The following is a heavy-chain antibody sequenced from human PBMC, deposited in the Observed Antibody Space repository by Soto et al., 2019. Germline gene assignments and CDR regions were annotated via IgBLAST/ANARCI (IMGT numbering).Heavy chain of an antibody. Sequence: SETLSLTCTVSGGSVSSARYYWAWIRQPPGKGLEWIGSVFYSGSTNYNPSLKSRVTITVDTSKNQFSLRLSSVTATDTAIYYCARGIVVIETNSLDYWGQGTLVTVSS. CDR2: VFYSGST. J-gene: IGHJ4*02. D-gene: IGHD3-22*01. CDR1: GGSVSSARYY. CDR3: ARGIVVIETNSLDY. V-gene: IGHV4-39*01.